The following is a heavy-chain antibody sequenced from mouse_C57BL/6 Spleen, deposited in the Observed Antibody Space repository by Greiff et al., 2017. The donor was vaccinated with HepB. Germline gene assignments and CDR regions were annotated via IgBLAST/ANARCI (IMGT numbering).Heavy chain of an antibody. CDR1: GYSITSGYY. V-gene: IGHV3-6*01. Sequence: DVQLQESGPGLVKPSQSLSLTCSVTGYSITSGYYWNWIRQFPGNQLEWMGYISYDGSNNYNPSLKNRISITRDTSKNHFFLKLNSVTTEDSATDYCAICVCSNYALFAYWGQGTLVTVSA. CDR3: AICVCSNYALFAY. J-gene: IGHJ3*01. CDR2: ISYDGSN. D-gene: IGHD2-5*01.